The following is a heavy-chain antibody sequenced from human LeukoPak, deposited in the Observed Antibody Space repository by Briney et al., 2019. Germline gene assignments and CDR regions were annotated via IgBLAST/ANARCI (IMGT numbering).Heavy chain of an antibody. CDR2: INPNSGGT. Sequence: ASVKDSSMASGYTFTGYYMHWVRQAPGQGLEWMGWINPNSGGTNYAQKFQGRVTMTRDTSISTAYMELSRLRSDDTAVYYCARFVSGYDILTGYYVFDYWGQRTILTVSS. V-gene: IGHV1-2*02. CDR1: GYTFTGYY. J-gene: IGHJ4*02. D-gene: IGHD3-9*01. CDR3: ARFVSGYDILTGYYVFDY.